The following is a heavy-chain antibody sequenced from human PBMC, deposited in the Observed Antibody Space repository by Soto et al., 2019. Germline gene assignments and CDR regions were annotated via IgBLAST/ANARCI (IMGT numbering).Heavy chain of an antibody. CDR1: GGSISIGDYY. J-gene: IGHJ6*02. Sequence: SETLSLTCTVSGGSISIGDYYWSWIRQPPGKGLEWIGYIYYSGSTYYDPSLKSRVTISVDTSKNQFSLKLSSVTAAETAVYYCARDHGDYGNSYDDGMDVWGQGTTVTVSS. CDR2: IYYSGST. CDR3: ARDHGDYGNSYDDGMDV. D-gene: IGHD4-17*01. V-gene: IGHV4-30-4*01.